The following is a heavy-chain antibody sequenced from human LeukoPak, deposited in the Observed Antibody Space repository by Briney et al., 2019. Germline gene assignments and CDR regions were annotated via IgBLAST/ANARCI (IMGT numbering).Heavy chain of an antibody. CDR3: ARVVDHDYGDYYLDY. CDR1: AFTFSNYG. Sequence: GGSLRLSCAASAFTFSNYGMNWVRQTPGKGLEWVSYISSTTTTKSYADSVKGRLTISRDNSKNTLYLQINSLRAEDTAVYYCARVVDHDYGDYYLDYWGQGTLVTVSS. D-gene: IGHD4-17*01. V-gene: IGHV3-48*01. J-gene: IGHJ4*02. CDR2: ISSTTTTK.